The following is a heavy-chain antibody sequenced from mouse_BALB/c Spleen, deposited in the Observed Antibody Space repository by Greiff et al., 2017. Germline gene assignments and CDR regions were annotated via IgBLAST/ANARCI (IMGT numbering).Heavy chain of an antibody. CDR2: IWSDGST. CDR3: ARHAVNCFYCAMDY. V-gene: IGHV2-6-2*01. D-gene: IGHD4-1*01. Sequence: QVQLQQSGPDLVAPSQSLSITCTVSGFSLTSYGVHWVRQPPGKGLEWLVVIWSDGSTTYNSALKSRLSISKDNSKSQVFLKMNSLQTDDTAMYYCARHAVNCFYCAMDYWGQGTSVTVAA. CDR1: GFSLTSYG. J-gene: IGHJ4*01.